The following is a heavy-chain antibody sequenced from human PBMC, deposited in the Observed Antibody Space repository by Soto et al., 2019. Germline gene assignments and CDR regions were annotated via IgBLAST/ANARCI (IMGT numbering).Heavy chain of an antibody. CDR1: GYSFTSYW. D-gene: IGHD4-4*01. V-gene: IGHV5-51*01. CDR3: ARCVDYSNYFGWFDP. Sequence: GESLKISCKGSGYSFTSYWIGWVRQMPGKGLEWMGIIYPGDSDTRYSPSFQGQVTISADKSISTAYLQWSSLKASDTAMYYCARCVDYSNYFGWFDPWGQGTLVTVSS. CDR2: IYPGDSDT. J-gene: IGHJ5*02.